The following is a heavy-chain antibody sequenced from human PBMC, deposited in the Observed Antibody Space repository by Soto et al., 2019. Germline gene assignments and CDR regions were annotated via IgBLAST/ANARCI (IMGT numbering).Heavy chain of an antibody. J-gene: IGHJ4*02. CDR2: IIPIFGTA. Sequence: GASVKVSCKASGGTFSSYAISWVRQAPGQGLEWMGGIIPIFGTANYAQKFQGRVTITADESTSTAYMELSSLRSEDTAVYYCARGVYTYYYDSSGYYHARYWGQGTLVTVSS. CDR1: GGTFSSYA. CDR3: ARGVYTYYYDSSGYYHARY. D-gene: IGHD3-22*01. V-gene: IGHV1-69*13.